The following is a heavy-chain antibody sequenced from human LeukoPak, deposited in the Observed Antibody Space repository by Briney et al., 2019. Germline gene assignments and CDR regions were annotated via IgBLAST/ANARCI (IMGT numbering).Heavy chain of an antibody. CDR3: ARRQYSYDFFDY. V-gene: IGHV5-51*01. Sequence: GESLKISCKGSGYIFNSYWIGWVRQVPGKGLEWMGIIFPGDSDARYSPPFQGQVTISADKSISTAYLQLNSLKASDTAMYYCARRQYSYDFFDYWGQGSLVTVSS. CDR1: GYIFNSYW. D-gene: IGHD3/OR15-3a*01. J-gene: IGHJ4*02. CDR2: IFPGDSDA.